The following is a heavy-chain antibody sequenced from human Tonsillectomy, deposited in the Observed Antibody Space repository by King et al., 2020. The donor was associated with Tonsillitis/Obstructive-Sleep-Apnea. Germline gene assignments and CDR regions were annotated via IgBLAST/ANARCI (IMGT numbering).Heavy chain of an antibody. Sequence: VQLQESGPGLVKPSETLSLTCTVSGGSIISYYWSWIRQPPGKGLEWIGYIYYSGSTNYNPSLKRRVTIEVDTSKNQFSLKLSSVTAADTAVYYCARVRITIFGVVTPYFDYWGQGTLVTVSS. CDR2: IYYSGST. CDR3: ARVRITIFGVVTPYFDY. D-gene: IGHD3-3*01. J-gene: IGHJ4*02. CDR1: GGSIISYY. V-gene: IGHV4-59*01.